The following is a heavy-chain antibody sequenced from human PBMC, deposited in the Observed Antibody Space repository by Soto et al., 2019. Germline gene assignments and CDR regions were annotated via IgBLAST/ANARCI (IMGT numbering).Heavy chain of an antibody. CDR2: IYYSGST. J-gene: IGHJ3*02. Sequence: QVQLQESGPGLVKPSQTLSLTCTVSGGSISSGGYYWSWIRQHPGKGLEWIGYIYYSGSTYYNPSLKSRVTISVDTSKNQFALKLSSVTAADTAVYYCACRDSSGYFGAFDIWGQGTMVTVSS. CDR3: ACRDSSGYFGAFDI. D-gene: IGHD3-22*01. CDR1: GGSISSGGYY. V-gene: IGHV4-31*03.